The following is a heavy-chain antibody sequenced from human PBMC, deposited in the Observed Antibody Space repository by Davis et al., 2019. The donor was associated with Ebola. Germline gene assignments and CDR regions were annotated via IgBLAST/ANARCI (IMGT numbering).Heavy chain of an antibody. J-gene: IGHJ6*02. D-gene: IGHD5-18*01. V-gene: IGHV3-21*04. Sequence: PGGSLRLSCAASGFTFSSYSMNWVRQAPGKGLEWVSSISSSSSYIYYADSVKGRFTISRDNAKNSLYLQMNSLRAEDTAVYYCARGRYSYGLPGYYYYGMDVWGQGTTVTVSS. CDR3: ARGRYSYGLPGYYYYGMDV. CDR1: GFTFSSYS. CDR2: ISSSSSYI.